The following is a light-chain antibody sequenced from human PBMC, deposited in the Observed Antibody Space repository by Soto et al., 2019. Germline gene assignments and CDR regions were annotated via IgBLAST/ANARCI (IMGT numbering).Light chain of an antibody. CDR1: SSDVGGYSY. CDR2: DVN. J-gene: IGLJ1*01. V-gene: IGLV2-11*01. CDR3: CSYAGSYTYV. Sequence: QSALTQPRSVSGSPGQSVTISFTGTSSDVGGYSYVSWYQQHPGKAPKLIIYDVNRRPSGVPDRFSGSKSGNTASLTISGLQAEDEADYYCCSYAGSYTYVFGTGTKVTVL.